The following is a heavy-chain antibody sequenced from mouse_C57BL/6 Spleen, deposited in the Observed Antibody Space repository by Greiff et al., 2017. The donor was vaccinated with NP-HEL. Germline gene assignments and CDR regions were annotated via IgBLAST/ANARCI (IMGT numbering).Heavy chain of an antibody. Sequence: EVKVEESGPGLVKPSQSLSLTCSVTGYSITSGYYWNWIRQFPGNKLEWMGYISYDGSNNYNPSLKKRISITRDTSKNQFFLKLNSVTTEDTATYDCARVVSNWYFDVWGTGTTVTVSS. D-gene: IGHD2-2*01. J-gene: IGHJ1*03. V-gene: IGHV3-6*01. CDR2: ISYDGSN. CDR1: GYSITSGYY. CDR3: ARVVSNWYFDV.